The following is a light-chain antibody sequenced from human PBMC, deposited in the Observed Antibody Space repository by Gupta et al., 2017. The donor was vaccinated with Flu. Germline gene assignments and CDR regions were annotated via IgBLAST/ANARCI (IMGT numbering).Light chain of an antibody. Sequence: ETVMTQSPATLSVSPGESATLSCRASQRLSSNLAWYQQKPGQAPRLLIYGASTRATGIPARFSGSESGTEFTLTISSLQAEDFAVYYCQQYKFWPTTFGGGTKVEIK. CDR2: GAS. CDR1: QRLSSN. V-gene: IGKV3-15*01. J-gene: IGKJ4*01. CDR3: QQYKFWPTT.